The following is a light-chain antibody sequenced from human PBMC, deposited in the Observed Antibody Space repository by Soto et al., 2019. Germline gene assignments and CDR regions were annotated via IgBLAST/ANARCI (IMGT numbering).Light chain of an antibody. V-gene: IGKV1-5*03. CDR1: QSISSW. CDR2: KAS. Sequence: DIQMTQSPSTLSASVGDRVTITCLASQSISSWLAWYQQKPGKAPKLLIYKASSLESGVPPRFSGSGSGTEFTLTISSLKPDDFATYYCHQYNSYPRTFGHGTKVEIK. CDR3: HQYNSYPRT. J-gene: IGKJ1*01.